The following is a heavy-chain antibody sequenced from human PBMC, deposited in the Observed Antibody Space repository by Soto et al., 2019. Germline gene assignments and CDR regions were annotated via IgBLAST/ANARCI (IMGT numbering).Heavy chain of an antibody. J-gene: IGHJ4*02. D-gene: IGHD4-17*01. CDR1: GGSISRYY. CDR3: ARAVTSVGDYVG. V-gene: IGHV4-59*01. Sequence: QVQLQESGPGLVKPSETLSLTCTVSGGSISRYYWSWIRQPPGKGLEWIGYIYYSGSTNYNPSLKSRVTISVDTSKNQFSLKLSSVTAADTAVYYCARAVTSVGDYVGWGQGTLVTVSS. CDR2: IYYSGST.